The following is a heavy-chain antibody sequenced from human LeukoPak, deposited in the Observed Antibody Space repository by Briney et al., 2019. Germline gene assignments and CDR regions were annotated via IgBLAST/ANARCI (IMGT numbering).Heavy chain of an antibody. J-gene: IGHJ6*03. CDR3: ARDVRTGKRNYYYMDV. CDR2: IYTSGST. Sequence: SETLSLTCTVSGGSISSGSYYWSWIRQPAGKGLEWIGRIYTSGSTNYNPSLKSRVTISVDTSKNQFSLKLSSVTAADTAVYYCARDVRTGKRNYYYMDV. V-gene: IGHV4-61*02. D-gene: IGHD1-1*01. CDR1: GGSISSGSYY.